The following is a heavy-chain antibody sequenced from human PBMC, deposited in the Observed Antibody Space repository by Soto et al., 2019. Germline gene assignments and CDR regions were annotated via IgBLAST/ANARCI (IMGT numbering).Heavy chain of an antibody. Sequence: EVQLLQSGGGLVQPGGSLRLSCAASGFTFSSHAMSWVRQAPGKGLEWVSTITGSGGTIYYADSVKGRFTISRDNSKSTLFLQTNSLRAEDTAVYYCSKDLITMTTDITETADITKYWGQGTLVTVSS. V-gene: IGHV3-23*01. D-gene: IGHD3-22*01. J-gene: IGHJ4*02. CDR1: GFTFSSHA. CDR2: ITGSGGTI. CDR3: SKDLITMTTDITETADITKY.